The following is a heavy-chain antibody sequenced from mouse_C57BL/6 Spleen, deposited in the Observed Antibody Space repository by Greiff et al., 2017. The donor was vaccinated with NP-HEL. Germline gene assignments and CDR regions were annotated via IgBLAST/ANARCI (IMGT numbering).Heavy chain of an antibody. J-gene: IGHJ2*01. Sequence: EVMLVESGEGLVKPGGSLKLSCAASGFTFSSYAMSWVRQTPEKRLEWVAYISSGGDYIYYADTVKGRFTISRDNARNTLYLQMSSLKSEDTAMYYCTRVFTTYYFDYWGQGTTLTVSS. CDR1: GFTFSSYA. D-gene: IGHD1-1*01. CDR2: ISSGGDYI. V-gene: IGHV5-9-1*02. CDR3: TRVFTTYYFDY.